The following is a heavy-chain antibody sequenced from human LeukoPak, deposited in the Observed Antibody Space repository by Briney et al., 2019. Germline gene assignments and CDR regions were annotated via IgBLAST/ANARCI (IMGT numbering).Heavy chain of an antibody. CDR2: ISSGGSTI. CDR3: ARRAAADRCFDY. D-gene: IGHD6-13*01. J-gene: IGHJ4*02. V-gene: IGHV3-11*01. Sequence: GGSLRLSCAVSGFTFSDYYMSWIRQAPGKGLEWVSYISSGGSTISHADSVKGRFTISRDNAENSLYLQMNSLRAEDTAVYYCARRAAADRCFDYWRQGTLVTVSS. CDR1: GFTFSDYY.